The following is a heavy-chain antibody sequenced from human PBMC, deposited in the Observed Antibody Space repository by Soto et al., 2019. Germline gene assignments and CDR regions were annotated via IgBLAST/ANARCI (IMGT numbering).Heavy chain of an antibody. CDR3: SRGIKGGLDA. Sequence: QVQLAESGGGEVQPGRSLRLSCATSGFVSNDYDIHWVRQAPGKGLAWLASISYDGSNKYYAGSVKGRFTISRDNSKNTLSLQINSLGAEDTAVYYCSRGIKGGLDAWGPGTLVTVSS. J-gene: IGHJ5*02. CDR2: ISYDGSNK. V-gene: IGHV3-30*03. D-gene: IGHD2-21*01. CDR1: GFVSNDYD.